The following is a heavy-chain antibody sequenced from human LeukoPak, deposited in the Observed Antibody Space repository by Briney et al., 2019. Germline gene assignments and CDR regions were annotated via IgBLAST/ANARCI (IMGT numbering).Heavy chain of an antibody. CDR3: ARLQGIAARPGDY. D-gene: IGHD6-6*01. V-gene: IGHV4-34*01. J-gene: IGHJ4*02. CDR2: INHSGST. Sequence: SETLSLTCAVYGGSFSGYYWSWIRQPPGKGLEWIGEINHSGSTNYNPSLKSRVTISVDTSKNQFSLRLSSVTAADTAVYYCARLQGIAARPGDYWGQGTLVTVSS. CDR1: GGSFSGYY.